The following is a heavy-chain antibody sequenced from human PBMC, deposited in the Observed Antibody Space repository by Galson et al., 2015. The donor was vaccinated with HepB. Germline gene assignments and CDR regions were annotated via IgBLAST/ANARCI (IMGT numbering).Heavy chain of an antibody. J-gene: IGHJ3*02. CDR3: ARDIGQGGAFDI. D-gene: IGHD1-26*01. CDR2: IYSGGSK. CDR1: GFTVSNYY. V-gene: IGHV3-66*01. Sequence: SLRLSCAASGFTVSNYYMSWVRQAPGKGLEWVALIYSGGSKYYADSMEGRFTISRDNSKNTLYLQMNSLKAEDTAVYYCARDIGQGGAFDIWGRGTMVTVSS.